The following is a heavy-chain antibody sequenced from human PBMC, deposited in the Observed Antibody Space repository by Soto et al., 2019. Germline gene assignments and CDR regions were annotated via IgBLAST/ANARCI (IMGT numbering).Heavy chain of an antibody. V-gene: IGHV4-34*01. D-gene: IGHD6-13*01. CDR1: GGSFSGYY. CDR3: ARGSYLQQLTPFDD. J-gene: IGHJ4*02. Sequence: SETLSLTCAVYGGSFSGYYWSWIRQPPWKGLEWIGEINHSGSTKYNPSLKSRVTISVDTSKNQFSLKLSSVTAPDTAVYYCARGSYLQQLTPFDDWGPGPLVTLSS. CDR2: INHSGST.